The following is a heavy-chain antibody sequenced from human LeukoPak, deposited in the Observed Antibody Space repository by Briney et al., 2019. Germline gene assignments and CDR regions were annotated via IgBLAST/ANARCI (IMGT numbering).Heavy chain of an antibody. CDR1: GGSISSYY. CDR3: ARDRIAAAGTWKYYFDY. J-gene: IGHJ4*02. D-gene: IGHD6-13*01. V-gene: IGHV4-59*12. CDR2: IYYSGST. Sequence: PSETLSLTCTVSGGSISSYYWSWIRQPPGKGLEWIGYIYYSGSTNYNPSLKSRVTISVDTSKNQFSLQLNSVTPEDTAVYYCARDRIAAAGTWKYYFDYWGQGTLVTVSS.